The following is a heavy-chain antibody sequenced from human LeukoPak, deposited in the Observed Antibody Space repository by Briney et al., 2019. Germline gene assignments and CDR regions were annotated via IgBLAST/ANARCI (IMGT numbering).Heavy chain of an antibody. CDR3: ASVVTAMGDYFDY. D-gene: IGHD2-21*02. Sequence: HPGGSLRLSCAGSGFTFGNYGMNWVRQAPGKGLEWVSTISASGGSAYYADSVRGRFTVSRDNSKNTLFLQMNSLRAEDTAVYYCASVVTAMGDYFDYWGQGTLVTVSS. J-gene: IGHJ4*02. CDR2: ISASGGSA. V-gene: IGHV3-23*01. CDR1: GFTFGNYG.